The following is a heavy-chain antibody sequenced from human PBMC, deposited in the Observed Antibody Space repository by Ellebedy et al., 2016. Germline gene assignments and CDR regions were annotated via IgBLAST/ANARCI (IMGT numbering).Heavy chain of an antibody. V-gene: IGHV3-30-3*01. J-gene: IGHJ4*02. CDR2: ISYDGSNK. D-gene: IGHD3-22*01. Sequence: GESLKISXAASGFTFSSYAMHWVRQAPGKGLEWVAVISYDGSNKYYADSVKGRFTISRDNSKNTLYLQMNSLRAEDTAVYYCARVRYYYDSSGYYGPLDYWGQGTLVTVSS. CDR3: ARVRYYYDSSGYYGPLDY. CDR1: GFTFSSYA.